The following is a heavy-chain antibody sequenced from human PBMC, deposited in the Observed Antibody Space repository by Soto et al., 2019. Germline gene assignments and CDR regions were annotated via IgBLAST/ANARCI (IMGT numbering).Heavy chain of an antibody. V-gene: IGHV4-4*02. J-gene: IGHJ6*02. Sequence: SETLSLTCAVSGGSISSSNWWSFVRQPPGKGLEWIGEIYHSGSTNYNPSLKSRVTISVDKSKDQFSLKLSSVTAADTAVYYCARHQVLRFLEWLLFYGMDVWGQGTTVTVS. CDR3: ARHQVLRFLEWLLFYGMDV. CDR2: IYHSGST. CDR1: GGSISSSNW. D-gene: IGHD3-3*01.